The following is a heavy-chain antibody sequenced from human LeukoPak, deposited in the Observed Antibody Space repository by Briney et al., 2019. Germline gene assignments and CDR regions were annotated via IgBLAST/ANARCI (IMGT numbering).Heavy chain of an antibody. CDR2: MHTSGAT. Sequence: SETLSLTCTVSGGSISSYYWSWIRQPAGKGLEWIGRMHTSGATDYNPSLKSRVTMSLDTSKNQFSLKLSSVTAADTAVYYCARDRANSWSQDWFDPWGQGTLVTVSS. CDR1: GGSISSYY. J-gene: IGHJ5*02. V-gene: IGHV4-4*07. D-gene: IGHD6-13*01. CDR3: ARDRANSWSQDWFDP.